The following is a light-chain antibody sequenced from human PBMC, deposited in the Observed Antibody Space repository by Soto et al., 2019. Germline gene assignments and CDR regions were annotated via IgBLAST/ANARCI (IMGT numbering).Light chain of an antibody. J-gene: IGKJ5*01. Sequence: DIVLTQSPGTLSLSPGERATLSCRASQSVRSSYLAWYQQKPGQAPRLLIYGASSRATGIPDRFSGSGSGTDFTLTINRLEPEDFAVYYCQQYGDSPRFTFGQGTRLEIK. V-gene: IGKV3-20*01. CDR3: QQYGDSPRFT. CDR2: GAS. CDR1: QSVRSSY.